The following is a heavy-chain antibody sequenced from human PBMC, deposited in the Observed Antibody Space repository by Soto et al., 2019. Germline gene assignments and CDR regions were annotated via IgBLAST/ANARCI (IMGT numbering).Heavy chain of an antibody. Sequence: XGSLRLSCAASGFTFSSCAMTWVRQAPGMGLQWVSAISDSGGSTYYADSVRGRFTISRDNSKNTLYLQLNSLGAEDTAVYYCAKDKPAAGSQWLVPIWGRGTLVTVSS. CDR3: AKDKPAAGSQWLVPI. V-gene: IGHV3-23*01. J-gene: IGHJ4*02. D-gene: IGHD6-19*01. CDR2: ISDSGGST. CDR1: GFTFSSCA.